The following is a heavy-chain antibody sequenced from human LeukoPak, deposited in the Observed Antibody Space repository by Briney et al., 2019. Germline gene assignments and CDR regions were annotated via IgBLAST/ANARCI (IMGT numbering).Heavy chain of an antibody. CDR2: IYYSGST. V-gene: IGHV4-39*07. J-gene: IGHJ4*02. CDR3: ARIGRRGYYFDY. Sequence: SETLSLTCTVSGGSISSSSYYWGWIRQPPGKGLEWIGSIYYSGSTYYNPSLKSRVTISVDTSKNQFSLKLSSVTAADTAVYYCARIGRRGYYFDYWGQGTLVTVSS. CDR1: GGSISSSSYY.